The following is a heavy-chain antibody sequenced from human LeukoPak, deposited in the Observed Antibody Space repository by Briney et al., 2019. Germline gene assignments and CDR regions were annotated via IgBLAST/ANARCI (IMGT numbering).Heavy chain of an antibody. Sequence: PGGSLRLSCAASGFTFDDYGMSWVRQAPEKGLEWVSGINWNGYNTGYADSVKGRFTISRDNAKNSLYLQMNSLRADDTALYYCARRRSAYHYYMDVWGKGTTVTVSS. D-gene: IGHD3-16*01. CDR2: INWNGYNT. J-gene: IGHJ6*03. CDR3: ARRRSAYHYYMDV. CDR1: GFTFDDYG. V-gene: IGHV3-20*04.